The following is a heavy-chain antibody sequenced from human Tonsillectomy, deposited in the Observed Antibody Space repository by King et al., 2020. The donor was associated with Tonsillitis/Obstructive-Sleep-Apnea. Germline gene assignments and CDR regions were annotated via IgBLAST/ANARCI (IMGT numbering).Heavy chain of an antibody. CDR3: ARDVRDIVATTIHYYYYYGMDV. CDR2: ISAYNGHT. J-gene: IGHJ6*02. V-gene: IGHV1-18*01. CDR1: GYTFTSYG. D-gene: IGHD5-12*01. Sequence: QLVQSGAEVKKPGASVKVSCKASGYTFTSYGISWVRQAPGQGLEWMGWISAYNGHTNYAQKFQGRVTMTTDTPTSTAYMELRSLRSDDTAVYYCARDVRDIVATTIHYYYYYGMDVWGQGTTVTVSS.